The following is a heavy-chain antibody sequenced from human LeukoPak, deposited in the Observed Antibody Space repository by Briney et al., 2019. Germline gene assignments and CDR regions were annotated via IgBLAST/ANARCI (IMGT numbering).Heavy chain of an antibody. CDR1: GYTFTSYG. Sequence: GASVKVSCKASGYTFTSYGISWVRQAPGQGLEWMGGIIPIFGTANYAQKFQGRVTITADESTSTAYMELSSLRSEDTAVYYCARGGWLQAPNYYYYMDVWGKGTTVTVSS. CDR2: IIPIFGTA. CDR3: ARGGWLQAPNYYYYMDV. D-gene: IGHD5-24*01. J-gene: IGHJ6*03. V-gene: IGHV1-69*13.